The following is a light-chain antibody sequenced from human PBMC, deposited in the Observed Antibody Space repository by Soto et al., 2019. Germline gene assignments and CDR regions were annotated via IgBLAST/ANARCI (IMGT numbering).Light chain of an antibody. V-gene: IGKV3-20*01. Sequence: EIVLTQSPGTLSLSPGERVTLSCRASQSVNNNFLTWYQQKPGQAPRLLIYAASSGATGIPDRFSGSGSGTDFTLTINSLEPEDFVVYYCQYYGNSRITFGQGTR. CDR1: QSVNNNF. J-gene: IGKJ5*01. CDR2: AAS. CDR3: QYYGNSRIT.